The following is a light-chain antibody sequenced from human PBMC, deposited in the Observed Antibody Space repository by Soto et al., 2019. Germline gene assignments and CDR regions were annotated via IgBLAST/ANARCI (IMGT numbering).Light chain of an antibody. V-gene: IGKV3-20*01. CDR1: QSVTSTH. Sequence: LSPGESATLSCRASQSVTSTHLAWYQQKPGQAPRLLIYDASTRATGIPDRFSGSGSGTDFTLTISSLEPEDFAVYYCHQYGGAPITFGQGTRLEI. CDR2: DAS. J-gene: IGKJ5*01. CDR3: HQYGGAPIT.